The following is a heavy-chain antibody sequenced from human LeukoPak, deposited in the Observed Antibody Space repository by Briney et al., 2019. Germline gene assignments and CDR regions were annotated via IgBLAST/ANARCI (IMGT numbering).Heavy chain of an antibody. CDR3: AKDIMVRGVILDAFDI. CDR2: ISWNSGSI. J-gene: IGHJ3*02. V-gene: IGHV3-9*01. Sequence: GGSLRLSCAASGFTFSSYSMNWVRQAPGKGLEWVSGISWNSGSIGYADSVKGRFTISRDNAKNSLYLQMNSLRAEDTALYYCAKDIMVRGVILDAFDIWGQGTMVTVSS. D-gene: IGHD3-10*01. CDR1: GFTFSSYS.